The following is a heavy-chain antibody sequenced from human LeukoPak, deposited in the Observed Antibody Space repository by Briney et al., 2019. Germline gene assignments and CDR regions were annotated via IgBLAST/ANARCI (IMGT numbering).Heavy chain of an antibody. Sequence: PGGSLRLSCAASGFTFDDYGMSWVRQAPGKGLEWVSGINWNGGSTGYADSVKGRFIISRDNAKNSLYLQMNSLRAEDTAVYHCARVNKGYYGSGSYCNALGYWGQGTLVTVSS. CDR3: ARVNKGYYGSGSYCNALGY. V-gene: IGHV3-20*01. CDR1: GFTFDDYG. J-gene: IGHJ4*02. D-gene: IGHD3-10*01. CDR2: INWNGGST.